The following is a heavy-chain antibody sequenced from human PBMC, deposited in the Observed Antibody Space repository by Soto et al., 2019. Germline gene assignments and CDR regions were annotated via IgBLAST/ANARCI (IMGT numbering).Heavy chain of an antibody. J-gene: IGHJ4*02. CDR2: MQPSSGRT. Sequence: ASVKVSCKASGYSFTGLDINWVRQTTGQGLEWMGWMQPSSGRTGYAQKFQGRVTMTRDTSLNTAYMESSSLTSDDTAFYYCARGATAGVDYWGQGTLVTVSS. CDR1: GYSFTGLD. V-gene: IGHV1-8*01. D-gene: IGHD1-26*01. CDR3: ARGATAGVDY.